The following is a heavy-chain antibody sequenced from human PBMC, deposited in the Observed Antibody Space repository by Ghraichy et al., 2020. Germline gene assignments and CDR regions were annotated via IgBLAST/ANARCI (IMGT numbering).Heavy chain of an antibody. Sequence: GESLNISCAASGFTFDDYTMHWVRQAPGKGLEWVSLISWDSKTTDYADSVKGRFTISRDNRRKSLYRQMNSLRSEDTAFYYCAKDKGKWSGFDYWGRGTLVTLSS. D-gene: IGHD3/OR15-3a*01. CDR1: GFTFDDYT. CDR2: ISWDSKTT. V-gene: IGHV3-43*01. J-gene: IGHJ4*02. CDR3: AKDKGKWSGFDY.